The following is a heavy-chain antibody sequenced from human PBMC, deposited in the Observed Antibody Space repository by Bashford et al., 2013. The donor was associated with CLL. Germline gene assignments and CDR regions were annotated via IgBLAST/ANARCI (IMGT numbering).Heavy chain of an antibody. Sequence: ASVKVSCKTSGYTFTGYYMHWVRQAPGQGLEWMGWMNPIDGVTNFAQKFQDRLTTARDTSSSTAYMELSRLRSDDTAVYYCARGPYSGSFFCPDYWGQGTLVTVSS. CDR3: ARGPYSGSFFCPDY. J-gene: IGHJ4*02. CDR1: GYTFTGYY. CDR2: MNPIDGVT. V-gene: IGHV1-2*02. D-gene: IGHD1-26*01.